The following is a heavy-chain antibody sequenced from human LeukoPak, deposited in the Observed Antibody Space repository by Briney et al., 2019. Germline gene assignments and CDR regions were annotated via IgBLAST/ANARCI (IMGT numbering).Heavy chain of an antibody. CDR2: IYHSGST. J-gene: IGHJ5*02. D-gene: IGHD3-22*01. V-gene: IGHV4-4*02. CDR1: GGSISSSNW. Sequence: PSETLSLTCAVSGGSISSSNWWSWVRQPPGKGLEWIGEIYHSGSTNYNPSLKSRVTISVDKSKNQFSLKLSSVTAADTAVYYCARGDYYDSSGYYLDWFDPWGQGTLVTVSS. CDR3: ARGDYYDSSGYYLDWFDP.